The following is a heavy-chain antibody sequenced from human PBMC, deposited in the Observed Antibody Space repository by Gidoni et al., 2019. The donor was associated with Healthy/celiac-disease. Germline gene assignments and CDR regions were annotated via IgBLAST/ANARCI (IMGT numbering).Heavy chain of an antibody. J-gene: IGHJ4*02. V-gene: IGHV3-30*03. CDR1: GFTFSNYG. CDR2: ISYDGSNK. Sequence: QVQLVESGGGVVQPGRSLRLSCSASGFTFSNYGMHWVRQAPGKGLEWVAVISYDGSNKYYADSVKGRFTISRDNSKNTLYLQMNSLRAEDTAVYYCARGGDYGDVLGFDYWGQGTLVTVSS. D-gene: IGHD4-17*01. CDR3: ARGGDYGDVLGFDY.